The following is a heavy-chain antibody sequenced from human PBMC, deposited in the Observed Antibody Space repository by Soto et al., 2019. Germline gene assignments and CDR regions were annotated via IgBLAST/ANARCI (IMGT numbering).Heavy chain of an antibody. CDR1: GDSVSSNSAA. V-gene: IGHV6-1*01. Sequence: PSQTLSLTCAISGDSVSSNSAAWNWIRQSPSRGLEWLGRTYYRSKWFNDYAVSVKSRITINPDTSKNQFSLQLNSVTPEDTAVYYCARGNTYYDFWSGYLTNWFDPWGQGTLVTVSS. D-gene: IGHD3-3*01. CDR3: ARGNTYYDFWSGYLTNWFDP. CDR2: TYYRSKWFN. J-gene: IGHJ5*02.